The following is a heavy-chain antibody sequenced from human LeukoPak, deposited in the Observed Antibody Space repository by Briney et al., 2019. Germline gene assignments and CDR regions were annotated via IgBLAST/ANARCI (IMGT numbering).Heavy chain of an antibody. V-gene: IGHV1-46*01. J-gene: IGHJ6*02. CDR2: INPGGGST. CDR1: GYTFTSYN. CDR3: ATNVGSSGMDV. Sequence: GASVKVSCKGSGYTFTSYNMHWVRQAPGQGLEWMGIINPGGGSTSYAQKFQGRVTMTRDTSTSTVYMELSSLRSEDTAVYYCATNVGSSGMDVWGQGTTVTVSS.